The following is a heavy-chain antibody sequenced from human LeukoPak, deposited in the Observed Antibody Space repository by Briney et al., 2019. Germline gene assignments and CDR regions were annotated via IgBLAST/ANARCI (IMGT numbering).Heavy chain of an antibody. Sequence: PGGSLRLSCAASGFTVSSNYMSWVRQAPGKGLGWGSDIYSGGSTYYADSVKGRFTISRENSKNTLYLQMTSLRAEDTAVYYCASILYDPAAFDIWGQGTMVTVSS. CDR3: ASILYDPAAFDI. J-gene: IGHJ3*02. CDR2: IYSGGST. D-gene: IGHD3-16*01. CDR1: GFTVSSNY. V-gene: IGHV3-53*01.